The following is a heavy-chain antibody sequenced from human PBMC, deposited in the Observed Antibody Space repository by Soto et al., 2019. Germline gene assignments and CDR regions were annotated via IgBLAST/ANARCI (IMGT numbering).Heavy chain of an antibody. V-gene: IGHV4-30-4*01. CDR2: IYYSGST. J-gene: IGHJ6*02. CDR3: ARSSPGVTYV. CDR1: GGSISSGDYY. D-gene: IGHD2-8*01. Sequence: QVQLQESGPGLVKPSQTLSLTCTVSGGSISSGDYYWSWIRQPPGKGLEWIGYIYYSGSTYYNPYVKRRVTISVDTSENQFSLKLSAVTAADTAVYYCARSSPGVTYVWGQGTTVTVSS.